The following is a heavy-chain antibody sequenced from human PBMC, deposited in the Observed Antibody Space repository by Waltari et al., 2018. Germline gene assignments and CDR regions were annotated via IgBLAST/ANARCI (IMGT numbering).Heavy chain of an antibody. V-gene: IGHV1-2*02. CDR2: INPNSGGT. J-gene: IGHJ6*03. Sequence: QVQLVQSGAEVKKPGASVKVSCKASGYTFTGYYMHWVRQAPGQGLEWMGWINPNSGGTNYAQKFQGRVTITADESTSTAYMELSSLRSEDTAVYYCAREPRACSGGSCRYYYYMDVWGKGTTVTVSS. CDR1: GYTFTGYY. D-gene: IGHD2-15*01. CDR3: AREPRACSGGSCRYYYYMDV.